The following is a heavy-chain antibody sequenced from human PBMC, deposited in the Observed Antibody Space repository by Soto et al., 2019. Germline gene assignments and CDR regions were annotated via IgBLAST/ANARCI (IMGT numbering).Heavy chain of an antibody. CDR1: GGSISTYY. CDR2: IYYSGNT. J-gene: IGHJ4*01. D-gene: IGHD5-18*01. Sequence: QVQLQEAGPGLVKPSETLSLTCTVSGGSISTYYWTWIRQPPGKGLEWIGYIYYSGNTNYNPSLKSRVTISEGPSKVQFSLKLSYVTAADTAVYYCARGGGYANPYNLAYWCHGTLVTVSS. V-gene: IGHV4-59*01. CDR3: ARGGGYANPYNLAY.